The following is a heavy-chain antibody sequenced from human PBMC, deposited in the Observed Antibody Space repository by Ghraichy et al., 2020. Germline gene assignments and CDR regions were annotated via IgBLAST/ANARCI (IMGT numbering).Heavy chain of an antibody. CDR2: IYSGGST. Sequence: GGSLRLSCAASGFTVSSNYMYWVRQAPGKGLEWVSVIYSGGSTYYADSVKGRFTISRDNSKNTLYLQMNSLRAEDTAVYYCARDRYCGGDCYYGMDVWGQGTTVTVSS. J-gene: IGHJ6*02. V-gene: IGHV3-66*02. CDR1: GFTVSSNY. D-gene: IGHD2-21*01. CDR3: ARDRYCGGDCYYGMDV.